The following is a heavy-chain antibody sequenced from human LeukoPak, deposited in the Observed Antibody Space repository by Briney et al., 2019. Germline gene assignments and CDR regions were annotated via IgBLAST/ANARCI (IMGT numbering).Heavy chain of an antibody. D-gene: IGHD3-22*01. CDR3: AGGDSSGYYPW. V-gene: IGHV4-39*07. Sequence: SETLSLTCTVSGGSISSGSYYWSWIRQPPGKGLEWIGEINHSGSTNYNPSLKSRVTISVDTSKNQFSLKLSSVTAADTAVYYCAGGDSSGYYPWGGQGTLVTVSS. CDR1: GGSISSGSYY. J-gene: IGHJ4*02. CDR2: INHSGST.